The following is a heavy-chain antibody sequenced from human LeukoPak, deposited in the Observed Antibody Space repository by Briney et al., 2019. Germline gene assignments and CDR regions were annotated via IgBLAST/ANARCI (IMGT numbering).Heavy chain of an antibody. CDR3: ARGPYGDYIDAFDY. CDR2: ISDSSRKI. V-gene: IGHV3-48*01. D-gene: IGHD4-17*01. CDR1: GFTFSTYS. J-gene: IGHJ4*02. Sequence: GGSLRLSCAASGFTFSTYSMNWVRQAPGKGLEWVSYISDSSRKIYYADSVRGRFTISRDNAKNSLYLQMNSLRAEDTAVYYCARGPYGDYIDAFDYWGQGTLVTVSS.